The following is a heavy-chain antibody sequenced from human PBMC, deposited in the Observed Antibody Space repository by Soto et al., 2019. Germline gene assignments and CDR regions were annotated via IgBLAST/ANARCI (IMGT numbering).Heavy chain of an antibody. CDR1: GGSISSSSYY. D-gene: IGHD4-17*01. CDR2: IYYSGST. V-gene: IGHV4-39*01. CDR3: ARHDYGGNPLDY. Sequence: ASETLSLTCTVSGGSISSSSYYWGWIRQPPGKGLEWIGSIYYSGSTYYNPSLKSRVTISVDTSKNQFSLKLSSVTAADTAVYYCARHDYGGNPLDYWGQGTLVTVSS. J-gene: IGHJ4*02.